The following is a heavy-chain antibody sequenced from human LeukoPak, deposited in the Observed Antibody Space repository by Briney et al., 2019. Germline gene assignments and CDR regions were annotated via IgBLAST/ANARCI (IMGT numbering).Heavy chain of an antibody. D-gene: IGHD6-19*01. CDR3: ARAGKELWLASYYFDY. V-gene: IGHV1-18*01. CDR1: GYAFINYG. CDR2: ISGYNGDP. J-gene: IGHJ4*02. Sequence: ASVKVSCKASGYAFINYGVTWVRQAPGQGLEWMGWISGYNGDPDYAQMLQGRVIMTTDTSTSTAYMELRSLRSDDTAVYYCARAGKELWLASYYFDYWGQGTLVTVSS.